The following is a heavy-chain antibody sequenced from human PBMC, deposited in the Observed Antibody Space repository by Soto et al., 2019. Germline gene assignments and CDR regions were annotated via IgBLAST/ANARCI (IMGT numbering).Heavy chain of an antibody. J-gene: IGHJ3*02. CDR2: ISPYNGNT. V-gene: IGHV1-18*01. CDR3: ARGGTSTYYYDAFDI. Sequence: QVRLVQSGAEVKKPGASVKVSCKASGYTFSSFRINWVRQAPGQGLEWMGWISPYNGNTNYVQKLQGRVTMTTDTSTNTAYMEVRSLRSDDTAVYYCARGGTSTYYYDAFDIWGQGTVVTVSS. D-gene: IGHD3-22*01. CDR1: GYTFSSFR.